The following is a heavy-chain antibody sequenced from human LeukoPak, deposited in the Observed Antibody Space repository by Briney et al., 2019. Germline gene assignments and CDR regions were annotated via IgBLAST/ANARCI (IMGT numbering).Heavy chain of an antibody. J-gene: IGHJ2*01. CDR1: GFTFSHYA. D-gene: IGHD2-15*01. CDR3: AKDRRLVVAATLFDL. V-gene: IGHV3-23*01. CDR2: LTDSGDAT. Sequence: GGSLRLSCAVSGFTFSHYAMSWVRQAPGTGLEWVGSLTDSGDATYYADSVKGRFTISRDNSKNTLYLQMNSLRAEDTAVYYCAKDRRLVVAATLFDLWGRGTLVTVSS.